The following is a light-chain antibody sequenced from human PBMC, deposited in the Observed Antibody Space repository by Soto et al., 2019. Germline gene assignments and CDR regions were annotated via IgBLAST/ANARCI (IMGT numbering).Light chain of an antibody. CDR1: SSDVGGYNY. J-gene: IGLJ1*01. CDR2: DVS. V-gene: IGLV2-14*01. CDR3: SSYTSSSTYV. Sequence: QSALTQPASVSGSPGQSITISCTGTSSDVGGYNYVSWYQQHPGKAPKLMLYDVSDRPSGVSNRFSGSKSGNTASLTISGLQAEDEADYYCSSYTSSSTYVFGTGNKLTVL.